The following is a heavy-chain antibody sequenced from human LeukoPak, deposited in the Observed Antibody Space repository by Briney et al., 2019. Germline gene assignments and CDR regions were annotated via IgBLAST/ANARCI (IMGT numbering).Heavy chain of an antibody. V-gene: IGHV3-30*03. D-gene: IGHD6-13*01. Sequence: PGGSLRLSCEGSGFTASGFGFGSFAMYWVRQAPGKGLEWVAVLSYDETSEYYADSVKGRFTISRDNSKNTLYLQMNSLRAEDTAVYYCARDGDRLAAAGTYFDYWGQGTLVTVSS. J-gene: IGHJ4*02. CDR3: ARDGDRLAAAGTYFDY. CDR2: LSYDETSE. CDR1: GFGFGSFA.